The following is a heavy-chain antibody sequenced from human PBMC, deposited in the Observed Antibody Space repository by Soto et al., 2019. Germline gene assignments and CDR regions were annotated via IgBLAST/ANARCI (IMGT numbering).Heavy chain of an antibody. Sequence: ASVKVSCKASGYTFTSYAMNWVRQAPGQRLEWMGWINAGNGNTKYSQKFQGGVTITRDTSASTAYMELSSLRYEDTAVYYCARAVRDYGSGIRAENWFDPWGQGTLVTVSS. CDR1: GYTFTSYA. V-gene: IGHV1-3*01. CDR3: ARAVRDYGSGIRAENWFDP. D-gene: IGHD3-10*01. CDR2: INAGNGNT. J-gene: IGHJ5*02.